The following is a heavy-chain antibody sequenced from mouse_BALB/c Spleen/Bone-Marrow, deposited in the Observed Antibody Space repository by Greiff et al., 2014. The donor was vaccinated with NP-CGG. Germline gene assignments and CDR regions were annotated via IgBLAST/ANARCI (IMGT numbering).Heavy chain of an antibody. J-gene: IGHJ2*01. Sequence: QVQLKHSGAELARPGASVKLSCKASGYTFTDYYINWVKQRTGQGLEWIGEIYPGSGNTYYNEKFKGKATLTADKSSSTAYMQLSSLTSEDSAVYFCARRGYFDYWGQGTTLTVSS. CDR2: IYPGSGNT. CDR1: GYTFTDYY. CDR3: ARRGYFDY. V-gene: IGHV1-77*01.